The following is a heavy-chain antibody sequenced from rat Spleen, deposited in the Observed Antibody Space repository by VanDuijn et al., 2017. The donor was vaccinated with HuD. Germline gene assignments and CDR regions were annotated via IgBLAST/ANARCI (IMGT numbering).Heavy chain of an antibody. Sequence: EVQLVESGGGLVQPGRSLKLSCAVSGFTFSDFNMHWIRQAPTKGLEWIASISPSCRGIYYRDSVKGRFTISRDNAYSTLYLQMDSLRSEDTATYYCAGSGTAHWGQGVMVTVSS. J-gene: IGHJ2*01. CDR3: AGSGTAH. V-gene: IGHV5-19*01. CDR2: ISPSCRGI. CDR1: GFTFSDFN. D-gene: IGHD1-1*01.